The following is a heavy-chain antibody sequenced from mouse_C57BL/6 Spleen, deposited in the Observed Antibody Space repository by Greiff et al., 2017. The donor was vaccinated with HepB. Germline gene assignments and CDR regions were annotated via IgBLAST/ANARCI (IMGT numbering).Heavy chain of an antibody. CDR2: IYPGDGDT. J-gene: IGHJ2*01. Sequence: QVQLKESGPELVKPGASVKISCKASGYAFSSSWMNWVKQRPGKGLEWIGRIYPGDGDTNYNGKFKGKATLTADKSSSTAYMQLSSLTSEDSAVYFCARSSITTVVEREYFDYWGQGTTLTVSS. D-gene: IGHD1-1*01. V-gene: IGHV1-82*01. CDR1: GYAFSSSW. CDR3: ARSSITTVVEREYFDY.